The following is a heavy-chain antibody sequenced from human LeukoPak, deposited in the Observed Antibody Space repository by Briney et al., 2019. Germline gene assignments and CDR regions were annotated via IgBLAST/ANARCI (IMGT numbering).Heavy chain of an antibody. Sequence: PSETLSLTCAVYGGSFSGYYWSWIRQPPGKGLEWIGEINHSGSTNYNPSLKSRVTISVDTSKNQFSLKLSSVTAADTAVYYCARGRYSSGWYGAHWGQGTLVTVSS. D-gene: IGHD6-19*01. CDR2: INHSGST. CDR3: ARGRYSSGWYGAH. J-gene: IGHJ4*02. CDR1: GGSFSGYY. V-gene: IGHV4-34*01.